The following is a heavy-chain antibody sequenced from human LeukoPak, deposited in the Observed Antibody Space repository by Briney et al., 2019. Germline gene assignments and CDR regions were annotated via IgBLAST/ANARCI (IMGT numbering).Heavy chain of an antibody. Sequence: TGGSLRLSCAASGFTFSSYSMNWVRQAPGKGLEWVSSISSSSSYIYYADSVKGRFTISRDNAKNSLYLQMNSLRAEDTAVYYCASYCGGDCYSVAFDIWGQGTMVTVSS. CDR2: ISSSSSYI. J-gene: IGHJ3*02. V-gene: IGHV3-21*01. D-gene: IGHD2-21*01. CDR1: GFTFSSYS. CDR3: ASYCGGDCYSVAFDI.